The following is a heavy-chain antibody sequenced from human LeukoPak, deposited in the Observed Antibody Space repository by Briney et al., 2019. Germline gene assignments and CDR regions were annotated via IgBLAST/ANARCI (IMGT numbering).Heavy chain of an antibody. CDR2: IKQDGSEK. D-gene: IGHD1-26*01. J-gene: IGHJ4*02. CDR1: GFTFSSYW. CDR3: ARGVSGRYFDY. V-gene: IGHV3-7*03. Sequence: GGSLRLSCAASGFTFSSYWMSWVRQAPGKGLEWVANIKQDGSEKYYVDSVKGRFTISRDNSKNTLYLQMNSLRAEDTAVYYCARGVSGRYFDYWGQGTLVTVSS.